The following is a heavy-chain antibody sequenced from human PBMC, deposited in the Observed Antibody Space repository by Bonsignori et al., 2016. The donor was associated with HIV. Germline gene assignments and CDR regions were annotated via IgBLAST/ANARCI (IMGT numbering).Heavy chain of an antibody. J-gene: IGHJ4*02. CDR1: GGSIGGSY. Sequence: SETLSLTCTVSGGSIGGSYWSWIRQPAGKGLEWIGRIYTGGNTNYNPSLKSRVTMSVDTSKNQFSLKLSTVTAADTGVYYCARAGGDYSNYEDFDYWGQGTLVTVSS. V-gene: IGHV4-4*07. D-gene: IGHD4-11*01. CDR2: IYTGGNT. CDR3: ARAGGDYSNYEDFDY.